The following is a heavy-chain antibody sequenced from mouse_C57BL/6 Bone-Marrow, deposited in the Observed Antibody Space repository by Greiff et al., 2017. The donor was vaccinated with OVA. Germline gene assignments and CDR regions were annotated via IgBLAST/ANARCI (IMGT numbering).Heavy chain of an antibody. D-gene: IGHD2-4*01. Sequence: VQLQQSGAELVRPGASVTLSCKASGYTFTDYEMHWVKQTPVHGLEWIGAIDPENGGTAYNQKFKGKAILTADKSSSTAYMELRSLTSEDSAVYYCTRDYYDYDGRFDYGGQGTTLTVSS. CDR2: IDPENGGT. CDR1: GYTFTDYE. V-gene: IGHV1-15*01. CDR3: TRDYYDYDGRFDY. J-gene: IGHJ2*01.